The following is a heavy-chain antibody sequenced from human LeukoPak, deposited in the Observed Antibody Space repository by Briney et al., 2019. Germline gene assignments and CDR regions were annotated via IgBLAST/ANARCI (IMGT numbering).Heavy chain of an antibody. CDR1: GFTFSSYA. D-gene: IGHD3-3*01. V-gene: IGHV3-23*01. J-gene: IGHJ4*02. CDR3: AKDPFLTPAGDFWGNQDLEVYY. CDR2: ISGSGGST. Sequence: SGGSQRLSCAASGFTFSSYAMSWVRQAPGKGLEWVSAISGSGGSTYYADSVKGRFTISRDNSKNTLYLQMNSLRAEDTAVYYCAKDPFLTPAGDFWGNQDLEVYYWGQGTLVTVSS.